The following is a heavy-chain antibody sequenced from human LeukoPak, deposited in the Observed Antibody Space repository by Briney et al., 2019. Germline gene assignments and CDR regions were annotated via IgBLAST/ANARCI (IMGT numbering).Heavy chain of an antibody. CDR2: VSGNGGST. Sequence: GGSLRLSCAASGFTLSHYAMTWVRQTPGKGLEWVSVVSGNGGSTYYADSVKSRFSISRDNSKNTVYLQMNSLRAEDTAVYYCAKTLIRGVARWFDPWGQGTLVTVST. CDR3: AKTLIRGVARWFDP. V-gene: IGHV3-23*01. J-gene: IGHJ5*02. D-gene: IGHD3-10*01. CDR1: GFTLSHYA.